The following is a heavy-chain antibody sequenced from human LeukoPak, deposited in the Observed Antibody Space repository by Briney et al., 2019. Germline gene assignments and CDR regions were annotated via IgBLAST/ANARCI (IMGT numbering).Heavy chain of an antibody. CDR1: GGTFSSYA. CDR3: AREGQPQTAGSGWFDP. V-gene: IGHV1-2*04. CDR2: INPNSGGT. D-gene: IGHD2-15*01. Sequence: ASVKVSCRASGGTFSSYAISWVRQAPGQGLEWMGWINPNSGGTNYAQKFQGWVTMTRDTSISTAYMELSRLRSDDTAVYYCAREGQPQTAGSGWFDPWGQGTLVTVSS. J-gene: IGHJ5*02.